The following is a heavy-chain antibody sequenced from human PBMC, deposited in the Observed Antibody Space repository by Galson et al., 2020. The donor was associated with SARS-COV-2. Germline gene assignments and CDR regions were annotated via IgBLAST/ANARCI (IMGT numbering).Heavy chain of an antibody. V-gene: IGHV4-31*03. CDR1: GGSISSGAHF. Sequence: SETLSLTCTVSGGSISSGAHFWSWIRQHPGKGVEWIGYIYYTGSTYYNPSLTSRITISVDTSTNQFSLNLLSVTAADTAMYYCARFPRGDYFYGMDVWGQGTTLTVSS. D-gene: IGHD3-10*01. J-gene: IGHJ6*02. CDR2: IYYTGST. CDR3: ARFPRGDYFYGMDV.